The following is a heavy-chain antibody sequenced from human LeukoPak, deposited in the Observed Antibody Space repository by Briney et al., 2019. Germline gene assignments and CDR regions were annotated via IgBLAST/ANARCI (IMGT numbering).Heavy chain of an antibody. CDR2: INWNGGST. J-gene: IGHJ4*02. D-gene: IGHD4-17*01. Sequence: PGGSLRLSCVASGFTFEDYGMSWVRQAPGKGLEWVSGINWNGGSTAYADSVKGRFTISRDNAKNSLYLQMNSLRAEDTALYYCAKGGRDLYGDFTYWGQGTLVTVSS. V-gene: IGHV3-20*04. CDR3: AKGGRDLYGDFTY. CDR1: GFTFEDYG.